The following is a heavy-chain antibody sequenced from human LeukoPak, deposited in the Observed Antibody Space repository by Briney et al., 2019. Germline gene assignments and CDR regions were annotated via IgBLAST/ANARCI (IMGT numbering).Heavy chain of an antibody. V-gene: IGHV3-23*05. CDR2: IEKDGSAS. CDR3: AKRRGMEITDWYFDF. Sequence: GGPLTLSCAPSGFVFSNYAMRWVRRSPGKGLECVSTIEKDGSASYYADSVKGRFTISRDNSKNTLYLQMTSLRAEDTAIFFCAKRRGMEITDWYFDFWGRGTLVTVSS. D-gene: IGHD3-16*01. J-gene: IGHJ2*01. CDR1: GFVFSNYA.